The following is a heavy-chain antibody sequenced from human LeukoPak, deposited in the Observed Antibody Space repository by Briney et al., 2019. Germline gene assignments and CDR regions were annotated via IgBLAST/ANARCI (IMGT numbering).Heavy chain of an antibody. CDR3: ARGDMTVAFDS. CDR2: IYTSGST. D-gene: IGHD6-19*01. CDR1: GDSFSRHY. J-gene: IGHJ4*02. V-gene: IGHV4-4*07. Sequence: SETLSLTCTVSGDSFSRHYWSWIRQPAGKGLEWIGRIYTSGSTNYNPSLKSRVTMSVDTSKNQFSLKLSSVTAADTAVYYCARGDMTVAFDSWGQGTLVTVSS.